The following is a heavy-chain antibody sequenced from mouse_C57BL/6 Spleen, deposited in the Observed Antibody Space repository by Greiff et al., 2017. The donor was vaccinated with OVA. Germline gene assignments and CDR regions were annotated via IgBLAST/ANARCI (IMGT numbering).Heavy chain of an antibody. V-gene: IGHV1-7*01. Sequence: VKLVESGAELAKPGASVKLSCKASGYTFTSYWMHWVKQRPGQGLEWIGYINPSSGYTKYNQKFKDKATLTADKSSSTAYMQLSSLTYEDSAVYYCAKDYYGSSYSLDDWGQGTTLTVSS. CDR3: AKDYYGSSYSLDD. J-gene: IGHJ2*01. D-gene: IGHD1-1*01. CDR2: INPSSGYT. CDR1: GYTFTSYW.